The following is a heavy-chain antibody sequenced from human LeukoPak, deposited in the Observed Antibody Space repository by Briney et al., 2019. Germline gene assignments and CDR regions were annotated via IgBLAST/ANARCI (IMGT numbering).Heavy chain of an antibody. V-gene: IGHV1-69*13. CDR3: ARGSDFNGAWFDP. Sequence: SVKVSCKASGGTFSSYAISWVRQAPGQGLEWMGGIIPIFGTANYAQKFQGRVTITADESTSTAYMELSSLRSDDTAVYYCARGSDFNGAWFDPWGQGTLVTVSS. CDR1: GGTFSSYA. J-gene: IGHJ5*02. D-gene: IGHD2-21*01. CDR2: IIPIFGTA.